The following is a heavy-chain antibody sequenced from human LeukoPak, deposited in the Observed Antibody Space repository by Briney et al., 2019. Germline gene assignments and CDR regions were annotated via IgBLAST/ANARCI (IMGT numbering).Heavy chain of an antibody. J-gene: IGHJ3*02. V-gene: IGHV3-21*01. CDR1: GFTFSSYS. CDR3: ARTWSENYYDSSGHGAFDI. Sequence: GGSLRLSCAASGFTFSSYSMNWVRQAPGKGLEWVSSISSSSSYIYYADSVKGRFTISRDNAKNSLYLQMNSLRAEDTAVYYCARTWSENYYDSSGHGAFDIWGQGTMVTVSS. CDR2: ISSSSSYI. D-gene: IGHD3-22*01.